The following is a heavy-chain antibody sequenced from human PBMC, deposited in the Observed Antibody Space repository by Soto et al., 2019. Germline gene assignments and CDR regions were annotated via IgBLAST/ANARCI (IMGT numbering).Heavy chain of an antibody. Sequence: QVQLQESGPGLVKPSQTLSLTCTVSGGSLTSGGYYWRWIRQHPGKGLEWIGYLYHSGSTYYNPSLKSRVTISVDTSKNQFSLKLSSVTAADTAVYYCAKSRLEQYFFDSWGQGTLVSVSS. J-gene: IGHJ4*02. CDR2: LYHSGST. CDR1: GGSLTSGGYY. CDR3: AKSRLEQYFFDS. V-gene: IGHV4-31*03.